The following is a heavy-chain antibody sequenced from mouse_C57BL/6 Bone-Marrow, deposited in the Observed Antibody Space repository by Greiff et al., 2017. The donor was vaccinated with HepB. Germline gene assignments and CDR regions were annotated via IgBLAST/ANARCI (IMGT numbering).Heavy chain of an antibody. D-gene: IGHD1-1*01. Sequence: EVQGVESGGDLVKPGGSLKLSCAASGFTFSSYGMSWVRQTPDKRLEWVATISSGGSYTYYPDSVKGRFIISRDNAKNTLYLQMSSLKSEDTAMYYCARHDLRYPAWFAYWGQGTLVTVSA. V-gene: IGHV5-6*01. CDR3: ARHDLRYPAWFAY. CDR1: GFTFSSYG. CDR2: ISSGGSYT. J-gene: IGHJ3*01.